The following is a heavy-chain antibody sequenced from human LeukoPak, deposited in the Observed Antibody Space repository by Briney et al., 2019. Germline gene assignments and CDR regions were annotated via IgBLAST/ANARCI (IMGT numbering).Heavy chain of an antibody. CDR2: IYYSGST. Sequence: PSETLSLTCTVSGGSISSGDYYWSWIRQPPGKGLEWIGYIYYSGSTNYNPSLKSRVTISVDTSKNQFSLKLSSVTAADTAVYYCARGLRHYYDRIKYFQHWGQGTLVTVSS. CDR3: ARGLRHYYDRIKYFQH. CDR1: GGSISSGDYY. V-gene: IGHV4-30-4*01. J-gene: IGHJ1*01. D-gene: IGHD3-22*01.